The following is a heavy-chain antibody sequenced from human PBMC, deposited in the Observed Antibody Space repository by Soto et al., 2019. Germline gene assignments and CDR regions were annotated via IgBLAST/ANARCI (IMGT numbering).Heavy chain of an antibody. CDR2: TCYRSQWRH. CDR3: AREGGSSGTRWKNAFDI. CDR1: GDSVSSNSAG. Sequence: SQTLSLTCDISGDSVSSNSAGWNWIRQSPSRGLEWLGRTCYRSQWRHDYAVSVISRITINSDTAKNQFSLQLNSVTPDDTAVYYCAREGGSSGTRWKNAFDIWGQGTMVTVSS. V-gene: IGHV6-1*01. D-gene: IGHD3-16*01. J-gene: IGHJ3*02.